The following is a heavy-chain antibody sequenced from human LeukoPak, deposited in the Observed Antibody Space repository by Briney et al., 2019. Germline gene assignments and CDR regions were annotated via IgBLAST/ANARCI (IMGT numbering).Heavy chain of an antibody. CDR2: IKSKTDGGTA. J-gene: IGHJ4*02. Sequence: GGSLRLSCAASGFTFSNAWMNWVRQAPGKGLEWVGRIKSKTDGGTADYAAPVKGRFTISRDDSKNTLYLQMNSLKTEDTAVYCCTTEHEYSSGWDYWGQGTLVTVSS. D-gene: IGHD6-19*01. CDR3: TTEHEYSSGWDY. CDR1: GFTFSNAW. V-gene: IGHV3-15*07.